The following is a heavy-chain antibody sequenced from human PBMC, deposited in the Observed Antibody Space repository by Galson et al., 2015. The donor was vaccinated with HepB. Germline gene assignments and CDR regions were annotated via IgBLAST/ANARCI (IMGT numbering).Heavy chain of an antibody. CDR3: ARDLGQQGPGHPTRNNWFDP. V-gene: IGHV1-46*01. J-gene: IGHJ5*02. Sequence: SVKVSCKASGYTFTSYYMHWVRQAPGQGLEWMGIINPSGGSTSYAQKFQGRVTMTRDTSTSTVYMELSSLRSEDTAVYYCARDLGQQGPGHPTRNNWFDPWGQGTLVTVPS. D-gene: IGHD6-13*01. CDR2: INPSGGST. CDR1: GYTFTSYY.